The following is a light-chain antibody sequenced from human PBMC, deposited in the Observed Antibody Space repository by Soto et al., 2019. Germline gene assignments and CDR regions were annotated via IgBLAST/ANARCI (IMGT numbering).Light chain of an antibody. V-gene: IGLV6-57*03. CDR2: EDN. J-gene: IGLJ1*01. CDR3: QSYDTSHHGV. CDR1: SGSIASNY. Sequence: NFMLTQPHSVSESPGKTVTISCTRSSGSIASNYVQWYQQRPGSAPTTVIYEDNKRPSGVPDRFSGSIDSSSNSASLTISGLKSEDEADYYCQSYDTSHHGVFGTGTKLTVL.